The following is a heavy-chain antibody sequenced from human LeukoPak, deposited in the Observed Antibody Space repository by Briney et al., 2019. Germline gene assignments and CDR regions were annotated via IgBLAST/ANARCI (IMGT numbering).Heavy chain of an antibody. V-gene: IGHV1-69*13. D-gene: IGHD3-22*01. CDR1: GYTFTSYG. J-gene: IGHJ5*02. CDR3: ATSLPYGYYDSGGSNWFDP. Sequence: SVKVSCKASGYTFTSYGISWVRQAPGQGLEWMGGIIPIFGPADYAQKFQGRVTITADESTSTAYLELSSLRSEDTAVYYCATSLPYGYYDSGGSNWFDPWGQGTLVTVSS. CDR2: IIPIFGPA.